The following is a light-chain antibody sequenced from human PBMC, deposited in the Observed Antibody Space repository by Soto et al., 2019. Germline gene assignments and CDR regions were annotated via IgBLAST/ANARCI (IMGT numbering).Light chain of an antibody. J-gene: IGLJ2*01. CDR1: SSNIGTNY. Sequence: QLVLTQPPSASGTPGQRVTISCSGSSSNIGTNYVYWYQQLPGTAPKLLIYRNGQRPSGVPDRFSGSKSGTSASLAISGLRSEDEADYYCVTWDDSLSAVVFGGGTKVTVL. V-gene: IGLV1-47*01. CDR3: VTWDDSLSAVV. CDR2: RNG.